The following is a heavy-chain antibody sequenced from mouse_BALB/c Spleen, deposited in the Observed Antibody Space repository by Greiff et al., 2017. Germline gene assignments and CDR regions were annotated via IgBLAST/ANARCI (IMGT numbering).Heavy chain of an antibody. J-gene: IGHJ3*01. V-gene: IGHV1-7*01. CDR1: GYTFTSYW. Sequence: VQLQESGAELAKPGASVKMSCKASGYTFTSYWMHWVKQRPGQGLEWIGYINPSTGYTEYNQKFKDKATLTADKSSSTAYMQLSSLTSEDSAVYYCAIYYDYDVFAYWGQGTLVTVSA. CDR2: INPSTGYT. CDR3: AIYYDYDVFAY. D-gene: IGHD2-4*01.